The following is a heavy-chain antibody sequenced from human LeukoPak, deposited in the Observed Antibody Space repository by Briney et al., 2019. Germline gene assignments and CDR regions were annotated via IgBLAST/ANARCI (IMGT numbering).Heavy chain of an antibody. CDR3: AALPYTTAWREY. CDR2: MYTSGPA. J-gene: IGHJ4*02. D-gene: IGHD2-2*02. V-gene: IGHV4-4*08. Sequence: SETLSLTCSISGDSITSYFWTWMRQPRGKGLEWIGYMYTSGPANYNPSLKGRVTISGDTSKNLFTLNLKSVTAADTATYFCAALPYTTAWREYGGLGTLVTVSS. CDR1: GDSITSYF.